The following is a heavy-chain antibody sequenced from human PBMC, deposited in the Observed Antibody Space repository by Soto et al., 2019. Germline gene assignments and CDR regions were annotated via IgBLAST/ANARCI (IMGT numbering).Heavy chain of an antibody. CDR2: IIPILGIA. CDR1: GGTFSSYT. Sequence: QVQLVQSGAEVKKPGSSVKVSCKASGGTFSSYTISWVRQAPGQGLEWMGRIIPILGIANYAQKFQGRVTIXXDXSXXPAYMELSSLRSEDTAVYYCARDYYDSSGSYYFDYWGQGTLVTVSS. CDR3: ARDYYDSSGSYYFDY. D-gene: IGHD3-22*01. V-gene: IGHV1-69*08. J-gene: IGHJ4*02.